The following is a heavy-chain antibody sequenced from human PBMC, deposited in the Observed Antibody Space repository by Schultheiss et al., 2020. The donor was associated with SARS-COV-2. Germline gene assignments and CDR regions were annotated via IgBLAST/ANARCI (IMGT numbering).Heavy chain of an antibody. CDR3: AKDLYGDYGRYYYGMDV. CDR2: IKQDGSEK. V-gene: IGHV3-7*03. J-gene: IGHJ6*02. CDR1: GFTFSSYW. D-gene: IGHD4-17*01. Sequence: GGSLRLSCAASGFTFSSYWMSWVRQAPGKGLEWVANIKQDGSEKYYVDSVKGRFTISRDNSKNTLYLQMNSLRAEDTAVYYCAKDLYGDYGRYYYGMDVWGQGTTVTVSS.